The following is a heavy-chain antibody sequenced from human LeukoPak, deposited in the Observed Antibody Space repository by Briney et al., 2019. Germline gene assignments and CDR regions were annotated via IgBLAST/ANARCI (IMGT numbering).Heavy chain of an antibody. CDR1: GGSISSYY. CDR3: AGEGYDILTGYRNYFDY. J-gene: IGHJ4*02. CDR2: IYYSGST. D-gene: IGHD3-9*01. Sequence: QVQLQESGPGLVKPSETLSLTCTVSGGSISSYYWRWIRQPPGKGLKWMGYIYYSGSTNYNPSLKSRVTISVDTSKNQFSLKLSSVTAADTAVYYCAGEGYDILTGYRNYFDYWGQGTLVTVSS. V-gene: IGHV4-59*01.